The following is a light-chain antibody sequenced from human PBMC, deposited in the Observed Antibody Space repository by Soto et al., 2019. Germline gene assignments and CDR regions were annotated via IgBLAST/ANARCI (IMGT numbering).Light chain of an antibody. V-gene: IGKV3D-20*01. CDR1: QCINTR. Sequence: EIVLTQSPATLSSFPCDRFTLSCGSSQCINTRLAWYQHRPGQAPRLLIYQTSLRAAGIPARFSASGSGTDFTLTISGLEPEDFAVYYCQQYDSSPPITFGQGTRLEIK. CDR2: QTS. J-gene: IGKJ5*01. CDR3: QQYDSSPPIT.